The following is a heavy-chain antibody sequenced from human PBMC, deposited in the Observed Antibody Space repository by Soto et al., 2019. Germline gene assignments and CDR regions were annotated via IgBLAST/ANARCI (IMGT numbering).Heavy chain of an antibody. D-gene: IGHD3-22*01. Sequence: QVQLQESGPGLVKPSQTLSLTCTVSVASISSGGYYWSWIRQHPGEGLEWIGYIYYSGSTSYNPSLKSRVTISVDTSKNQFSLKLSPVTDADTAVYYCARESKYDTSGYPPWFAPWGQGTLVTVSS. V-gene: IGHV4-31*03. CDR1: VASISSGGYY. CDR2: IYYSGST. J-gene: IGHJ5*02. CDR3: ARESKYDTSGYPPWFAP.